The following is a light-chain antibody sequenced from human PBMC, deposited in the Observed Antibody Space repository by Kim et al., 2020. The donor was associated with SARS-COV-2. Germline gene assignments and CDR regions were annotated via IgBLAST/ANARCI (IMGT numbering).Light chain of an antibody. V-gene: IGKV1-6*01. CDR3: LQHYNYPWT. CDR2: AAS. Sequence: ASVGDSVTMTGRASQGIRNGLSWYQQKPGKAPHLLIYAASSLQGGVPSRFSASGSGTDFILTISSLQPEDFATYYCLQHYNYPWTFGQGTKVDIK. CDR1: QGIRNG. J-gene: IGKJ1*01.